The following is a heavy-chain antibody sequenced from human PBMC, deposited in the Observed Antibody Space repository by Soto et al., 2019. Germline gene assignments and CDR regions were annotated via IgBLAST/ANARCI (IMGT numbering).Heavy chain of an antibody. CDR3: ARDIPATTAMATYYYYGMDV. J-gene: IGHJ6*01. Sequence: SVKVSCKASGGTFSSYAISWVRQAPGQGLEWMGGIIPIFGTANYAQKFQGRVTITADESTSTAYMELSSLRSEDTAVYYCARDIPATTAMATYYYYGMDVWGQGTTVTVSS. CDR2: IIPIFGTA. V-gene: IGHV1-69*13. CDR1: GGTFSSYA. D-gene: IGHD5-18*01.